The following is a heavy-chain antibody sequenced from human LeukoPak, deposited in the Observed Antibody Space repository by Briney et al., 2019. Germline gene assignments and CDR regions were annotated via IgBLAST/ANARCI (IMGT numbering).Heavy chain of an antibody. V-gene: IGHV4-31*03. Sequence: SQTLSLTCTVSGGSISSGGYYWSRIRQHPGKGLEWIGYIYYSGSTYYNPSPKSRVTISVDTSKNQFSLKLSSVTAADTAVYYCARVYSGSPHFDYWGQGTLVTVSS. D-gene: IGHD1-26*01. CDR1: GGSISSGGYY. J-gene: IGHJ4*02. CDR3: ARVYSGSPHFDY. CDR2: IYYSGST.